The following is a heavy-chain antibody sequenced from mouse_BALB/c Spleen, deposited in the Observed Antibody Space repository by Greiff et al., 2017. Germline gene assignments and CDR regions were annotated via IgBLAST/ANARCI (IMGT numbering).Heavy chain of an antibody. J-gene: IGHJ3*01. V-gene: IGHV1-54*01. D-gene: IGHD3-2*01. Sequence: VQLQQSGAELVRPGTSVKVSCKASGYAFTNYLIEWVKQRPGQGLEWIGVINPGSGGTNYNEKFKGKATLTADKSSSTAYMQLSSLTSDDSAVYCCAADSAGYWFAYWGQGTLVTVSA. CDR2: INPGSGGT. CDR3: AADSAGYWFAY. CDR1: GYAFTNYL.